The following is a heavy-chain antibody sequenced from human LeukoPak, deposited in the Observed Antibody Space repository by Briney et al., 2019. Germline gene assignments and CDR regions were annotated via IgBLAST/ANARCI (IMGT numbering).Heavy chain of an antibody. CDR2: VKGDEIST. V-gene: IGHV3-74*01. CDR1: GFTFTDFW. D-gene: IGHD2-21*01. J-gene: IGHJ3*02. Sequence: GGSLRLSCAASGFTFTDFWMHWVRQAPGGGLVWVSRVKGDEISTLYADSVKGRFTISRDNAKNTLYLQMNSLRADDTALYYCATGPYSTFEMWGQGTMVTVSS. CDR3: ATGPYSTFEM.